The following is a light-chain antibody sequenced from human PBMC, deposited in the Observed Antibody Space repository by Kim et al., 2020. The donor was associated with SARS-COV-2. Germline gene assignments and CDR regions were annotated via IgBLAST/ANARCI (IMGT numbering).Light chain of an antibody. Sequence: SLSPGERATPSCRASQSVSSYLAWYQQKPGQAPRVLIYDASNRATGIPARFSGSGSGTDFSLTISSLEPEDFAVYYCQQRSNWPLTFGGGTKVEI. CDR3: QQRSNWPLT. J-gene: IGKJ4*01. CDR2: DAS. CDR1: QSVSSY. V-gene: IGKV3-11*01.